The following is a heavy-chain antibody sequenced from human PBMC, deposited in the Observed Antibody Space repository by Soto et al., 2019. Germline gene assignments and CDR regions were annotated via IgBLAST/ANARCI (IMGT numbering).Heavy chain of an antibody. CDR3: AKDGMITFGGVYYFDY. J-gene: IGHJ4*02. D-gene: IGHD3-16*01. Sequence: SLRLSCASSGFTFSSYAMSWVRQAPGKGLEWVSAISGSGGSTYYADAVKGRFTISRDNSKNTLYLQMNSLRAEDTAVYYCAKDGMITFGGVYYFDYWGQGTLDTVSS. CDR2: ISGSGGST. CDR1: GFTFSSYA. V-gene: IGHV3-23*01.